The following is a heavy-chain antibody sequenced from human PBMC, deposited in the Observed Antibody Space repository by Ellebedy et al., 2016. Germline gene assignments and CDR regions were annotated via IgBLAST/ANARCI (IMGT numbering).Heavy chain of an antibody. D-gene: IGHD1-26*01. CDR1: GFTFTYV. J-gene: IGHJ4*02. Sequence: GESLKISXAASGFTFTYVMNWVRQAPGNGLEWVSSISGSGGTTYYADSVKGRFTISRDNANNTLHLQMNSLRVDDTAVYYCAGEPTRTRYYHFDIWGQGTLVTVSS. CDR2: ISGSGGTT. CDR3: AGEPTRTRYYHFDI. V-gene: IGHV3-23*01.